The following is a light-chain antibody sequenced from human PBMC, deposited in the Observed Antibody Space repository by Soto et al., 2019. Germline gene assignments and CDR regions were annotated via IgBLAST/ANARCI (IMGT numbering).Light chain of an antibody. CDR2: EVI. CDR3: KSRTTRNTLV. V-gene: IGLV2-14*03. CDR1: SSDVAAYNF. Sequence: QSVLTQPASVSGSPGQSITISCTGTSSDVAAYNFVSWYQQHPGEVPKLMIYEVIKRPSGISDRFSGSKSGNTASLTISGLKAEDEADYYCKSRTTRNTLVFGGGTKLTVL. J-gene: IGLJ3*02.